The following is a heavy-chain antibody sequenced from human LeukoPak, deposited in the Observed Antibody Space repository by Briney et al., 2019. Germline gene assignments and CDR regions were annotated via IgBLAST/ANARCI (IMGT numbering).Heavy chain of an antibody. Sequence: GASVKVSCKASGYTFTSYYMHWVRQAPGQGLEWMGIINPSGGSTSYAQKFQGRVTMTRDTSTSTVYMELSSLRSEDTAVYYCARATLRRRVVVPAALPYYYMDVWGKGTTVTVSS. CDR2: INPSGGST. J-gene: IGHJ6*03. V-gene: IGHV1-46*01. CDR3: ARATLRRRVVVPAALPYYYMDV. CDR1: GYTFTSYY. D-gene: IGHD2-2*01.